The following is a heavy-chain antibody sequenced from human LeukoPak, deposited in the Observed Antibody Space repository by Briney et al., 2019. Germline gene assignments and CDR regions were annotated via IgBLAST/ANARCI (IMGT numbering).Heavy chain of an antibody. CDR1: GGSISSSSYY. D-gene: IGHD3-10*01. V-gene: IGHV4-39*01. CDR2: FFYNENT. CDR3: ARLMIRGVIVE. J-gene: IGHJ4*02. Sequence: SETLSLTCIVSGGSISSSSYYWGWIRQPPGKGLEWIGSFFYNENTYFNPSLKSRATMSVDTSKNQFSLTLGSMTATDTAVYYCARLMIRGVIVEWGRGTLATVSS.